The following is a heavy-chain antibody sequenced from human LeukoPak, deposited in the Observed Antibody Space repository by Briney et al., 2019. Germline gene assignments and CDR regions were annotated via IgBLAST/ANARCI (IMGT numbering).Heavy chain of an antibody. Sequence: AGSLRLSCAASGFTFRSYAMHWVRQAPGKGLEWVIVISSDGTNKYYADSVKGQFTISRDNAKNSLYLQMNSLRDEDTAVYYCARDYGSHGEYFDYWGQGTLVTVSS. J-gene: IGHJ4*02. CDR2: ISSDGTNK. CDR3: ARDYGSHGEYFDY. CDR1: GFTFRSYA. V-gene: IGHV3-30-3*01. D-gene: IGHD3-10*01.